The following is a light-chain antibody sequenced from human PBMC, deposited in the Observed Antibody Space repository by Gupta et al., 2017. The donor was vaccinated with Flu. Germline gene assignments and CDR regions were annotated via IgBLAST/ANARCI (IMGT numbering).Light chain of an antibody. J-gene: IGLJ3*02. CDR1: SSDVGGYNY. CDR3: SSYTSSNTLMV. Sequence: SALTQPPSGSGSPGQSSPISRTGTSSDVGGYNYVPWYQQHPGKAPTLMIYEVSSRPSGVSDRFSGSKSGNTASLTISGLEAEDEADYYCSSYTSSNTLMVFGGGTKLTVL. V-gene: IGLV2-14*01. CDR2: EVS.